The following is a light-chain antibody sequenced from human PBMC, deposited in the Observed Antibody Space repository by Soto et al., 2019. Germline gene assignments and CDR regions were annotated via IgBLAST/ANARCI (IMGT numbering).Light chain of an antibody. J-gene: IGLJ6*01. Sequence: QAVVTQPPSVSGAPGQRVTISCTGSSSNIGAGYDVHWYQQRPGTAPKLLIFGNINRPSGVPDRFSGSKSGTSASLAITGLQAEDEGDYYCTSYTPTGALVFGSGTKLTVL. CDR3: TSYTPTGALV. CDR1: SSNIGAGYD. CDR2: GNI. V-gene: IGLV1-40*01.